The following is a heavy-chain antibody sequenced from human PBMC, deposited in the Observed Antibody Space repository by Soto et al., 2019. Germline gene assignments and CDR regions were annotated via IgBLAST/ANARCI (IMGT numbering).Heavy chain of an antibody. CDR1: GVTFNTYS. V-gene: IGHV3-33*08. Sequence: LRLSCEASGVTFNTYSMHWVRQPPFKGLEWLAAIWYDGTQKYYADSVKGRFIISRDNSKKTLYLEMNSLRAEDTAVYYCARAGGTTVTGLWHFDSWGQGTLVTVSS. CDR2: IWYDGTQK. D-gene: IGHD4-17*01. CDR3: ARAGGTTVTGLWHFDS. J-gene: IGHJ4*02.